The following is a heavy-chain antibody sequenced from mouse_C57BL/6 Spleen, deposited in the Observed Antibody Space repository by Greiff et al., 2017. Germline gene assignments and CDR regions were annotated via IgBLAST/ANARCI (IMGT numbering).Heavy chain of an antibody. CDR2: IDPSDSYT. V-gene: IGHV1-50*01. Sequence: QVQLQQSGAELVKPGASVKLSCKASGYTFTSYWMQWVKQRPGQGLEWIGEIDPSDSYTNYNQKFKGKATLTVDTSSSTAYMQLSSLTSEDSAVYYCASTLVGYFDVWGTGTTVTVSS. CDR1: GYTFTSYW. J-gene: IGHJ1*03. D-gene: IGHD1-1*01. CDR3: ASTLVGYFDV.